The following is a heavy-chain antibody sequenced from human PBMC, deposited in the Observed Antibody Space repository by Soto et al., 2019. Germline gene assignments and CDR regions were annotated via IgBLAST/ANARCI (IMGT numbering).Heavy chain of an antibody. V-gene: IGHV4-59*08. CDR2: IYYSGST. D-gene: IGHD6-13*01. Sequence: QVQLQESGPGLVKPSETLSLTCTVSGGSISSYYWSWIRQPPGKGLEWIGYIYYSGSTNYNPSLNSRVTISVDTSKNQFSLKLSSVTAADTAVYYCARLGEAAAGLNYYYGMDVWGQGTTVTVSS. CDR3: ARLGEAAAGLNYYYGMDV. J-gene: IGHJ6*02. CDR1: GGSISSYY.